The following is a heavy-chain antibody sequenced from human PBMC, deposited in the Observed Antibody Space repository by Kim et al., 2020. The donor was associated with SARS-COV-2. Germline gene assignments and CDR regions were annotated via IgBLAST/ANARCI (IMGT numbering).Heavy chain of an antibody. J-gene: IGHJ5*02. CDR1: GGSFSGYY. CDR3: ARETRYRYFDWLTNWFDP. D-gene: IGHD3-9*01. CDR2: INHSGST. Sequence: SETLSLTCAVYGGSFSGYYWSWIRQPPGKGLEWIGEINHSGSTNYNPSLKSRVTISVDTSKNQFSLKLSSVTAADTAVYYCARETRYRYFDWLTNWFDPWGQGTLVTVSS. V-gene: IGHV4-34*01.